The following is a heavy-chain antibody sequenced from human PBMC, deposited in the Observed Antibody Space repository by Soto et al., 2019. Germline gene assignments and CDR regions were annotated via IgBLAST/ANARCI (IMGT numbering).Heavy chain of an antibody. CDR2: IWYDGSNK. V-gene: IGHV3-33*01. Sequence: GGSLRLSCAASGFPFSSYGMHWVRQAPGKGLEWVAVIWYDGSNKYYADSVKGRFTISRDNSKNTLYLQMNSLRAEDTAVYYSARDYAVVNWFDPWGQGTLVTVSS. CDR3: ARDYAVVNWFDP. J-gene: IGHJ5*02. D-gene: IGHD3-22*01. CDR1: GFPFSSYG.